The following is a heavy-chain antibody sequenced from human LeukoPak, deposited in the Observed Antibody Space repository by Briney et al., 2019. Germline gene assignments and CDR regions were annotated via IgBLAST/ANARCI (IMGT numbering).Heavy chain of an antibody. CDR2: IYTSGST. CDR1: GGSISSSSYY. D-gene: IGHD1-26*01. J-gene: IGHJ6*03. Sequence: SETLSLTCTVSGGSISSSSYYWGWIRQPAGKGLEWIGRIYTSGSTNYNPSLKSRVTISVDTSKNQFSLKLSSVTAADTAVYYCARDLLEWELPNYYYYMDVWGKGTTVTVSS. V-gene: IGHV4-61*02. CDR3: ARDLLEWELPNYYYYMDV.